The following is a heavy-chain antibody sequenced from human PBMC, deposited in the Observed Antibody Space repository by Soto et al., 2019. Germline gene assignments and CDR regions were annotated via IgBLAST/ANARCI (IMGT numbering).Heavy chain of an antibody. D-gene: IGHD4-17*01. CDR1: GGSFNNYV. CDR3: ARYWNAGTLYGAFDI. Sequence: QVPLVQSGAEVRKPGSSVKVSCEASGGSFNNYVISWLRQAPGQGLEWMGGIIPNYEAANYAQKFRGRLTITADKATNTAYMELNSLRPEETATYYCARYWNAGTLYGAFDIWGQGTTVIVS. J-gene: IGHJ3*02. V-gene: IGHV1-69*06. CDR2: IIPNYEAA.